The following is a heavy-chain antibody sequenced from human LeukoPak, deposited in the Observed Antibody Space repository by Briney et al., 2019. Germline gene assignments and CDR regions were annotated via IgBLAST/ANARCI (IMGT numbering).Heavy chain of an antibody. CDR1: GGTFSSYA. CDR2: IIPIFGTA. J-gene: IGHJ5*02. Sequence: ASVKVSCKASGGTFSSYAISWVRQAPGQGLEWMGGIIPIFGTANYAQKFQGRVTITTDESTSTAYMELSSLRSEDTAVYYCARVPYDSSGYYPFDPWGQGTLGTVSS. D-gene: IGHD3-22*01. CDR3: ARVPYDSSGYYPFDP. V-gene: IGHV1-69*05.